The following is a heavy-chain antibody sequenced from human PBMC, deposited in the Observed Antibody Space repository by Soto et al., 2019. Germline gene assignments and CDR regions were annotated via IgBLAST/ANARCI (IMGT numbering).Heavy chain of an antibody. CDR3: AKGTYSSSPGGFDY. D-gene: IGHD6-6*01. V-gene: IGHV3-23*01. J-gene: IGHJ4*02. Sequence: GGSLRLSCAASGFPFSSYAMSWVRQAPGKGLEWVSALRGRGGTTYYADSVEGRFTISRDNSKNTVSLQMSSLTAEDTAIYYCAKGTYSSSPGGFDYWGQGILVTVSS. CDR2: LRGRGGTT. CDR1: GFPFSSYA.